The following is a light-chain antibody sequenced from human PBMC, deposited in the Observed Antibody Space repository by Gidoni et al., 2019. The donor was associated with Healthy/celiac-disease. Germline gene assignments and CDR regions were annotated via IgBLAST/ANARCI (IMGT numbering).Light chain of an antibody. Sequence: QSALTQPASVSGSPGQSITISCTGTSSDVGGYNYVSWYQQHPGKAPKLMIYEVSNRPSGVSNRFSGSKSGNTASLTISGLQAEDEADYYCSSYTSSSTVFGXGXKLTVL. CDR3: SSYTSSSTV. V-gene: IGLV2-14*01. J-gene: IGLJ2*01. CDR2: EVS. CDR1: SSDVGGYNY.